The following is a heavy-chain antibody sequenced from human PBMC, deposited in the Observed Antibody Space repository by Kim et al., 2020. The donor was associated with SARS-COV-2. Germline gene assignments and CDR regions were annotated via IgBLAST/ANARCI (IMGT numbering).Heavy chain of an antibody. D-gene: IGHD2-8*01. J-gene: IGHJ4*02. CDR3: ATYSALMAGGRLFQY. CDR2: IFYSGAT. CDR1: WLHEELL. V-gene: IGHV4-59*01. Sequence: SETLSLTCTLWWLHEELLLELDPAGPGKGLEWIGYIFYSGATNYNPSFKSRVTMSVDMSDNQFSLRLTTVTAADTAVYYCATYSALMAGGRLFQYWGQGILVTVSS.